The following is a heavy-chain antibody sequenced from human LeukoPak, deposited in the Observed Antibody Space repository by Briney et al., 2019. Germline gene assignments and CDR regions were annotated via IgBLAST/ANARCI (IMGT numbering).Heavy chain of an antibody. CDR2: ISGSGGST. CDR3: AKDAFHCSSTSCYLYYFDY. J-gene: IGHJ4*02. D-gene: IGHD2-2*01. Sequence: GRSLRLSCAASGFTFSSYGMHWVRQAPGKGLEWVSAISGSGGSTYYADSVKGRFTISRDNSKNTLYLQMNSLRAEDTAVYYCAKDAFHCSSTSCYLYYFDYWGQGTLVTVSS. V-gene: IGHV3-23*01. CDR1: GFTFSSYG.